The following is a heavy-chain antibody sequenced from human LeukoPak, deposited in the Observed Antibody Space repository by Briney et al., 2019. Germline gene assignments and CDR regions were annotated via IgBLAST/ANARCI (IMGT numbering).Heavy chain of an antibody. Sequence: GGSLRLSCAASGFTFGNTWMHGVRQAPGKGLVWVSLINHDGSSTNYADSVKGRFTISRDSAKDTLYLQMNSLRAEDTAVYYCVIGGTYGSGSWGQGTLVTVSS. CDR3: VIGGTYGSGS. V-gene: IGHV3-74*01. CDR1: GFTFGNTW. D-gene: IGHD3-10*01. J-gene: IGHJ4*02. CDR2: INHDGSST.